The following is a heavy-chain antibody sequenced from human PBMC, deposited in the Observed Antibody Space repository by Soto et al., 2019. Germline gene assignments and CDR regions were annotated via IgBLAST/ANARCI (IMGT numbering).Heavy chain of an antibody. CDR3: ARGPGGPDGPGDY. J-gene: IGHJ4*02. CDR1: GYTFTNYA. CDR2: INAGNGNT. V-gene: IGHV1-3*01. Sequence: QVQLVQSGAEVKKPGASVKVSCKASGYTFTNYAMNWVRQAPGQRLEWMGWINAGNGNTKYSQKFQGRVTITRDTSASTAYMDLSSLRSEDTAVYYWARGPGGPDGPGDYWGQGTLVTVSS. D-gene: IGHD2-15*01.